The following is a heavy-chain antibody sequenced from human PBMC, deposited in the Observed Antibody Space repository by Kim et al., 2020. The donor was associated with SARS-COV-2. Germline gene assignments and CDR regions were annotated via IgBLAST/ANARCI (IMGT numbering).Heavy chain of an antibody. Sequence: GGSLRLSCAASGFTFINYAMSWVRQAPGKGLEWVSVVSDSGAVTFYTDSVRGRFTISRDNSKNTLYLQMNSLKAEDSALYYCAKGEENYFRPGFDYWGQGPLVTLSS. CDR3: AKGEENYFRPGFDY. CDR1: GFTFINYA. CDR2: VSDSGAVT. D-gene: IGHD1-7*01. J-gene: IGHJ4*02. V-gene: IGHV3-23*01.